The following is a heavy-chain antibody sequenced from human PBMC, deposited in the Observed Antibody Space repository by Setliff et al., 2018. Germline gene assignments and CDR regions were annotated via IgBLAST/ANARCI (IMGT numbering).Heavy chain of an antibody. CDR2: VDHSGST. J-gene: IGHJ3*02. V-gene: IGHV4-59*01. CDR1: GGFTSSFY. D-gene: IGHD3-10*01. CDR3: ARGFSYGVTTYGLDI. Sequence: SETLSLTCTISGGFTSSFYWSWIRQAPGKGLEWIGYVDHSGSTNFSPSLKSRGTISVDTSKTQVSLTLTSVTAADTAVYFCARGFSYGVTTYGLDIWGRGTMVTVSS.